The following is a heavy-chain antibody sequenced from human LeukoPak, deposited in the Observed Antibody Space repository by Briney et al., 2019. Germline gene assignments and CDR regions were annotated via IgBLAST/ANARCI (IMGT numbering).Heavy chain of an antibody. CDR2: IYTSGST. CDR3: ARHVRSGVFPAIYYYYYMDV. J-gene: IGHJ6*03. V-gene: IGHV4-4*09. CDR1: GGSISSYY. D-gene: IGHD2-2*01. Sequence: PSETLSLTCTVSGGSISSYYWSWIRQPPGKGLEWIGYIYTSGSTNYNPSLKSRVTISVDTSKNQFSLKLSSVTAADTAVYYCARHVRSGVFPAIYYYYYMDVWGKGTTVTVSS.